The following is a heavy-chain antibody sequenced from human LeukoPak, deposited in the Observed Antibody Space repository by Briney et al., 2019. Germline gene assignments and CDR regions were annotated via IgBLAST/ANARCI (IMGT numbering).Heavy chain of an antibody. CDR3: AELGITMIGGV. CDR2: ISYDGSNK. J-gene: IGHJ6*04. V-gene: IGHV3-30*18. D-gene: IGHD3-10*02. Sequence: GGSLRLSCVASGVTFANYGVDGVRPAPGRGLEWVAVISYDGSNKYYADSVKGRFTISRDNSKNTLYLQMNSLRAEDTAVYYCAELGITMIGGVWGKGTTVTISS. CDR1: GVTFANYG.